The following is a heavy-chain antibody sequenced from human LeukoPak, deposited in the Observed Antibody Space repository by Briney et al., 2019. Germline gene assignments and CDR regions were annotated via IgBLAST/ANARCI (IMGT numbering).Heavy chain of an antibody. J-gene: IGHJ4*02. CDR2: INAGNGNT. V-gene: IGHV1-3*01. Sequence: ASVKVSCKASGYTFTTYAMHWVRQAPGQRLEWMGWINAGNGNTKYSQKFQGRVTITRDTSASTAYMELSSLRSEDTAVYYCARDPSEFGWLVLGYFDYWGQGTLVTVSS. CDR1: GYTFTTYA. CDR3: ARDPSEFGWLVLGYFDY. D-gene: IGHD6-19*01.